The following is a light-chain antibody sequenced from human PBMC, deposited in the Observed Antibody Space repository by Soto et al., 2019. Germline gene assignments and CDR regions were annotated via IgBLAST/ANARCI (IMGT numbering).Light chain of an antibody. CDR3: LFSYGGPRV. V-gene: IGLV7-46*01. Sequence: QSVLTQDSSLTVSPGGTVTLTCGSSTGDVTSGHFPYWFQQKPGQAPRTLIYETSNRHPWTPARFSGSLLGGKAALTLSGAQTEDEADYYCLFSYGGPRVFGRGTQLTVL. CDR2: ETS. J-gene: IGLJ3*02. CDR1: TGDVTSGHF.